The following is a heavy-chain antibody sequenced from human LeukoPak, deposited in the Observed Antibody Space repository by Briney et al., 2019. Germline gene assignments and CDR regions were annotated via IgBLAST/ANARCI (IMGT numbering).Heavy chain of an antibody. CDR2: MHYSGST. Sequence: SETLSLTCTVSGGSLSNYYWSWIRQPPGKGLEWIGYMHYSGSTNYNPSLKSRVTISVDTSRNQFSLKLTSVTAADTALYYCARLSDSDSSGYYWGFEYWGQGTLVTVSS. CDR3: ARLSDSDSSGYYWGFEY. CDR1: GGSLSNYY. J-gene: IGHJ4*02. V-gene: IGHV4-59*08. D-gene: IGHD3-22*01.